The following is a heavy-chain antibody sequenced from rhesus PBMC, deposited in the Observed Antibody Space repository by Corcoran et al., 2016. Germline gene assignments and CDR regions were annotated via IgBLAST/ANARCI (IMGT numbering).Heavy chain of an antibody. D-gene: IGHD6S26*01. CDR3: ARGDSSGWSRDNSLDV. Sequence: QVQLQESGPGLLKPSDPLSLPCAVPGGPISGGYGWGWLRPPPGAGLEWFGSIYSSNENTYYNPSLKSRVTISTDTSKNQFSLKLSSVTAADTAVYYCARGDSSGWSRDNSLDVWGRGVLVTVSS. V-gene: IGHV4S7*01. CDR2: IYSSNENT. CDR1: GGPISGGYG. J-gene: IGHJ5-2*02.